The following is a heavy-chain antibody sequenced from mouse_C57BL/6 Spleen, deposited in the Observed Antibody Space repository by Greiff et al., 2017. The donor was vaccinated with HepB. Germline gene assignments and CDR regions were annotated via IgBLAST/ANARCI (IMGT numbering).Heavy chain of an antibody. J-gene: IGHJ4*01. D-gene: IGHD1-1*01. CDR2: IWSGGST. CDR3: ARNGYYYGQSLYAMDY. Sequence: VQGVESGPGLVQPSQSLSITCTVSGFSLTSYGVHWVRQSPGKGLEWLGVIWSGGSTDYNAAFISRLSISKDNSKSQVFFKMNSLQADDTAIYYCARNGYYYGQSLYAMDYWGQGTSVTVSS. CDR1: GFSLTSYG. V-gene: IGHV2-2*01.